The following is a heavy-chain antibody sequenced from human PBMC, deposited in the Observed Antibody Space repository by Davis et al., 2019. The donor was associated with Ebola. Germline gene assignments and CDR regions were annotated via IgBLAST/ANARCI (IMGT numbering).Heavy chain of an antibody. CDR3: VKDGGSSWPYGLDV. CDR1: GYTFDDYG. D-gene: IGHD6-13*01. V-gene: IGHV3-43D*04. J-gene: IGHJ6*02. Sequence: PSETLSLTCAASGYTFDDYGMHWVRQAPGKGLEWVAFISWDAGSISYVDSVRGRFTISRDKSKNSLYLQMNSLRPEDTALYYCVKDGGSSWPYGLDVWGQGTTVTVSS. CDR2: ISWDAGSI.